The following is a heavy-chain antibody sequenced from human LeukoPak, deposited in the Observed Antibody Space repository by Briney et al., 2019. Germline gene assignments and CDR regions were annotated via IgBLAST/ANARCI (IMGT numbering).Heavy chain of an antibody. V-gene: IGHV3-7*04. CDR3: ARVPVVVVPAGFDY. CDR1: GFTFSSYW. J-gene: IGHJ4*02. CDR2: INQDGSNK. Sequence: PGGSLRLSCAASGFTFSSYWMSWVRQAPGKGLEWVANINQDGSNKYYVDSVEGRFTISRDNAKNSLYLQMNSLRADDTAVYYCARVPVVVVPAGFDYWGQGTLVTVSS. D-gene: IGHD2-15*01.